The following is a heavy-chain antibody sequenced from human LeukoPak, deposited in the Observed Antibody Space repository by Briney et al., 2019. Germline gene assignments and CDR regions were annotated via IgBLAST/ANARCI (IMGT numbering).Heavy chain of an antibody. CDR1: GYTFTSYG. CDR3: ARSRHDYCDSSAYYLEY. CDR2: ISGYNGNT. V-gene: IGHV1-18*01. D-gene: IGHD3-22*01. Sequence: EASVKVSCKASGYTFTSYGISWVRQAPGQGLEWMGWISGYNGNTNYAQRLQGRVTTTTDTSTSTAYMELRSLRSDDTAVYYCARSRHDYCDSSAYYLEYWGQGTLVTVSS. J-gene: IGHJ4*02.